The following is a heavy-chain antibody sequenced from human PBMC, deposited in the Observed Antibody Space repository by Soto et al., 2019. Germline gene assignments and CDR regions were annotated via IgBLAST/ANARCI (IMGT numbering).Heavy chain of an antibody. CDR3: ASAARGGHYYYYYGMDV. CDR2: ISAYNGNT. V-gene: IGHV1-18*04. D-gene: IGHD3-16*01. Sequence: ASVKVSCKASGYTFTSYGISWVRQAPGQGLEWMGWISAYNGNTNYAQKLQGRVTMTTDTSTSTAYMELRSLRSDDTAVYYCASAARGGHYYYYYGMDVWGQATTVTICS. J-gene: IGHJ6*02. CDR1: GYTFTSYG.